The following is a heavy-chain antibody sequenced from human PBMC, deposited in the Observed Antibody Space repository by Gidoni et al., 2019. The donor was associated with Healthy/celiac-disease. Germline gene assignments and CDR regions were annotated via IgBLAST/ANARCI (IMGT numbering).Heavy chain of an antibody. J-gene: IGHJ4*02. CDR3: TRRNYYDSSGYYY. CDR1: GFTFSGSA. V-gene: IGHV3-73*01. Sequence: EVQLVESGGGLVQPGGSLKLSCADSGFTFSGSAMHWVRQASGKGLEWVGRIRSKANSYATAYAASVKGRFTISRDDSKNTAYLQMNSLKTEDTAVYYCTRRNYYDSSGYYYWGQGTLVTVSS. D-gene: IGHD3-22*01. CDR2: IRSKANSYAT.